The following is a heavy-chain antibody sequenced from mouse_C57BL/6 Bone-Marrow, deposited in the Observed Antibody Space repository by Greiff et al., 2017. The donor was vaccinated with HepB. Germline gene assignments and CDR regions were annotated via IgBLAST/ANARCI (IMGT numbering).Heavy chain of an antibody. CDR2: ISSGGSYT. CDR1: GFTFSSYG. J-gene: IGHJ4*01. V-gene: IGHV5-6*01. CDR3: AGVWVYCAMDC. D-gene: IGHD4-1*01. Sequence: EVQGVESGGDLVKPGGSLKFSCAASGFTFSSYGMSWVRQTPDKRLEWVATISSGGSYTYYPDSVKGRFTIPRDNAKNTLYLQMSSLKSEDTAMYYSAGVWVYCAMDCWGQGPSVTVSS.